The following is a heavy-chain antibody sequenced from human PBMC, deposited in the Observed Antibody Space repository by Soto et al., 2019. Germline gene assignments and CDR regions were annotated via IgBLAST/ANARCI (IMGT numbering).Heavy chain of an antibody. J-gene: IGHJ5*02. D-gene: IGHD6-19*01. CDR2: IYYSGST. CDR3: ARSIAVAGKGWAPNWFDP. Sequence: PSETLSLTCTVSGGSVSSGSYYWSWIRQPPGKGLEWIGYIYYSGSTYYNPSLKSRVTISVDTSKNQFSLKLSSVTAADTAVYYCARSIAVAGKGWAPNWFDPWGQGTLVTVSS. V-gene: IGHV4-30-4*01. CDR1: GGSVSSGSYY.